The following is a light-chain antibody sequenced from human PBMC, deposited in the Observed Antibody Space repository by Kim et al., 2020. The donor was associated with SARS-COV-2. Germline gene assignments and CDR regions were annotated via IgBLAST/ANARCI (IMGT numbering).Light chain of an antibody. CDR1: QGIATY. J-gene: IGKJ4*01. V-gene: IGKV1-9*01. CDR3: HQLSSHPFT. Sequence: ASVGDRVTITCRASQGIATYLAWYQQRPGRAPNLLIYAASTLQSGIPSRFTASGSGTEFALTISSLQPDDFATYYCHQLSSHPFTFSGGTKVDIK. CDR2: AAS.